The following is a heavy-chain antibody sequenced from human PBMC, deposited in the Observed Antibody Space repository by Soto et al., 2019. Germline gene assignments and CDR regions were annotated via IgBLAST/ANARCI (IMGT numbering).Heavy chain of an antibody. Sequence: SETLSLTCTVSGGSISSYYWSWIRQPPGKGLEWIGYIYYSGSTNYNPSLKSRVTVSVDTSKNQFSLKLSSVTAADTAVYYCARDTSYYYYYGMDVWGQGTTVTVSS. V-gene: IGHV4-59*01. J-gene: IGHJ6*02. CDR3: ARDTSYYYYYGMDV. CDR1: GGSISSYY. CDR2: IYYSGST.